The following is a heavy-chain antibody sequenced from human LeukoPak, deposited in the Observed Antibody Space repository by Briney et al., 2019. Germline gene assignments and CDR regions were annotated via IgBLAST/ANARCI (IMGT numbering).Heavy chain of an antibody. D-gene: IGHD6-6*01. J-gene: IGHJ3*02. Sequence: GASVKVSCKASGGTFSSYAISWVRQAPGQGLEWMGGIIPIFGTANYAQKFQGRVTITADKSTSTAYMELSSLRPEDTAVYYCARDRAARPSAFDIWGQGTMVTVSS. CDR3: ARDRAARPSAFDI. V-gene: IGHV1-69*06. CDR1: GGTFSSYA. CDR2: IIPIFGTA.